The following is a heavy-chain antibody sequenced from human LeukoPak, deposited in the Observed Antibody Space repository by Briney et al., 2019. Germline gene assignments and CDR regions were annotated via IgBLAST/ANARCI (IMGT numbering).Heavy chain of an antibody. CDR1: GFTFSSYA. Sequence: GGSLRLSCAAPGFTFSSYAMSWVRQAPGKGLEWVSAISGSGGSTYYADSVKGRFTISRDNSKNTLYLQMNSLRAENTAVYYCAKDGRYCSSTSCYTVGYFDYWGQGTLVTVSS. CDR3: AKDGRYCSSTSCYTVGYFDY. V-gene: IGHV3-23*01. D-gene: IGHD2-2*02. CDR2: ISGSGGST. J-gene: IGHJ4*02.